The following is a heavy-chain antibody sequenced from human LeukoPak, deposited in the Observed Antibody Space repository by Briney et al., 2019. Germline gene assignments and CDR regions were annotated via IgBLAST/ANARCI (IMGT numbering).Heavy chain of an antibody. V-gene: IGHV3-9*01. J-gene: IGHJ5*02. D-gene: IGHD1-26*01. CDR3: AKDPKGSWQTWYDP. CDR1: GFTFDDYV. Sequence: PGRSLRLSCAASGFTFDDYVMHWVRQSPGKGLEWVSSITWNSGSIGYADSVKGRFTISRDNAKNSLYLQMNSLRAEDTALYYCAKDPKGSWQTWYDPWGQGTLVTVSS. CDR2: ITWNSGSI.